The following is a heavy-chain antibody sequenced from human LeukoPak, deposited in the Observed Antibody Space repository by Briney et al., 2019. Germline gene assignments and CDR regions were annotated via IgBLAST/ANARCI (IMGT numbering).Heavy chain of an antibody. CDR2: INPSGGST. CDR1: GYTFTSYY. J-gene: IGHJ6*04. D-gene: IGHD6-13*01. CDR3: AAPGRTAGSGMDV. Sequence: ASVTVSCKASGYTFTSYYMHWVRQAPGQGLEWMGIINPSGGSTSYAQKFQGRVTMTRDTSTSTVYMELSSLRSEDTAVYYCAAPGRTAGSGMDVWGKGTTVTVSS. V-gene: IGHV1-46*01.